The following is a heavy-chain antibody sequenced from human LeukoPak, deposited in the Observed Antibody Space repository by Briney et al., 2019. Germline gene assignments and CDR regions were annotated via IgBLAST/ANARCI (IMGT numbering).Heavy chain of an antibody. CDR3: AKVITAGWQKDDLDI. V-gene: IGHV3-23*01. D-gene: IGHD5-18*01. Sequence: PGGSLRLSCAASGFTFSSNAMNWVRQAPGKGLEWVSAISGSGGSTYYADSAKGRFTISRDNSKNTLYLQMNNLGAEDTALYYCAKVITAGWQKDDLDIWGRGTMVTVSS. CDR1: GFTFSSNA. CDR2: ISGSGGST. J-gene: IGHJ3*02.